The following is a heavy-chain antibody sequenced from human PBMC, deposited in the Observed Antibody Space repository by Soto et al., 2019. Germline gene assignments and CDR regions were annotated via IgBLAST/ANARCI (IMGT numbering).Heavy chain of an antibody. V-gene: IGHV3-23*01. CDR1: GVNFRSYA. D-gene: IGHD3-22*01. J-gene: IGHJ4*02. CDR2: ISGSGGST. CDR3: AKDLPDSSGYYAEPYYFDY. Sequence: GGSQTHSSTSSGVNFRSYAMSWVRQAPGKGLEWVSAISGSGGSTYYADSVKGRFTISRDNSKNTLYLQMNSLRAEDTAVYYCAKDLPDSSGYYAEPYYFDYWGQGTLVTVSS.